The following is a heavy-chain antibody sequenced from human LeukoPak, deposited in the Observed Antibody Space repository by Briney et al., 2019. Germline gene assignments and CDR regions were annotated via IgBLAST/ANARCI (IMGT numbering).Heavy chain of an antibody. Sequence: ASVKVSCRASGYSFTSHYIHWVRQAPGQGLEWMGIMNPSAGTTSYPQNFQGRVTMTRDTSTSTAYMELSSLRSEDTAVYYCAAPGASGFVGNFWSGPLDFWGQGTLVTVSS. D-gene: IGHD3-3*01. V-gene: IGHV1-46*01. CDR2: MNPSAGTT. CDR3: AAPGASGFVGNFWSGPLDF. J-gene: IGHJ4*02. CDR1: GYSFTSHY.